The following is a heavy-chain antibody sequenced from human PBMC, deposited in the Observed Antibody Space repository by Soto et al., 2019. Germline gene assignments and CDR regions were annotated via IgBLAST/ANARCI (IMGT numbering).Heavy chain of an antibody. CDR3: AHKGGRGAAMDV. CDR1: GFSLSSSGVG. D-gene: IGHD2-15*01. Sequence: QITLKESGPTLVKPTQTLTLTCTFSGFSLSSSGVGVGWIRQPPGKALEWLTLIYWDDDERYSPSLKSRLTIXKGXPKNQGVLTLTNMDPVDTATYFCAHKGGRGAAMDVWGQGTTVTVSS. CDR2: IYWDDDE. V-gene: IGHV2-5*02. J-gene: IGHJ6*02.